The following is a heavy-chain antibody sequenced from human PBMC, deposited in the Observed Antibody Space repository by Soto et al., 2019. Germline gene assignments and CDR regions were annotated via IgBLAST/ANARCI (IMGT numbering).Heavy chain of an antibody. Sequence: PSETLSLTCTVSGGSVSSGSYYWSWIRQPPGKGLEWIGYIYYSGSTNYNPSLKSRVTISVDTSKNQFSLKLSSVTAADTAVYYCARGEWELLNFDYWGQGTLVTVSS. CDR2: IYYSGST. CDR3: ARGEWELLNFDY. D-gene: IGHD1-26*01. J-gene: IGHJ4*02. CDR1: GGSVSSGSYY. V-gene: IGHV4-61*01.